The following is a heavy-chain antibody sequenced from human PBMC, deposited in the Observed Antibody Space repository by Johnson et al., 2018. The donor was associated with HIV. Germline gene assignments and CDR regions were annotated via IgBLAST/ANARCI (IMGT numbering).Heavy chain of an antibody. CDR1: GFTVSSNY. V-gene: IGHV3-53*01. CDR2: IFSGDST. J-gene: IGHJ3*02. CDR3: ARDRAVPDDGYNDYAFDI. Sequence: VQLVESGGGLIQPGGSLRLSCAASGFTVSSNYMSWVRQAPGKGLEWVSVIFSGDSTYYADSVKGRFTISRDTSKNTLYLQMNSLRAEDTAVYYCARDRAVPDDGYNDYAFDIWGQGTMVTVSS. D-gene: IGHD5-24*01.